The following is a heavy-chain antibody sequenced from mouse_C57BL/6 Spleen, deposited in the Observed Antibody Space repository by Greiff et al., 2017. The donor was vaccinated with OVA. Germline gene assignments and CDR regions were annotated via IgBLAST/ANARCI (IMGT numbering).Heavy chain of an antibody. Sequence: EVQLQQSGPELLKPGASVKISCKASGYTFTDYYMNWVTQSHGKSLEWLGDINPNNGGTSYTQQFKGTATLTVAQSSSTAYMELRSRTSEDAAVYYCARTGTTVEDYWGQGTTLTVSS. CDR2: INPNNGGT. J-gene: IGHJ2*01. V-gene: IGHV1-26*01. CDR3: ARTGTTVEDY. CDR1: GYTFTDYY. D-gene: IGHD1-1*01.